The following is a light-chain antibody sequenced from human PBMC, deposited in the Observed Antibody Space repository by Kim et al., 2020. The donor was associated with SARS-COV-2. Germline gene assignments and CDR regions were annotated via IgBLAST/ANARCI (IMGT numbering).Light chain of an antibody. Sequence: SSEPTQDPAVSVALGQTVKITCQGDSLRSYYATWYQQKPGQAPIVVIYGKNNRPSGIPDRFSGSSSGNTASLTITGTQAGDEADYYCNSRDSNDNVVFGGGTQLTVL. CDR3: NSRDSNDNVV. V-gene: IGLV3-19*01. CDR1: SLRSYY. J-gene: IGLJ2*01. CDR2: GKN.